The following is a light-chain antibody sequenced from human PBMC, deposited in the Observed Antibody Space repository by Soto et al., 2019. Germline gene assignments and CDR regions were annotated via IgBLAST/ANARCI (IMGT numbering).Light chain of an antibody. CDR3: QRYDNWTRT. V-gene: IGKV1-33*01. CDR1: LDISFL. CDR2: DXS. Sequence: EIEMTQSPSSLPASLGDRVTVTXQAGLDISFLFNWYQQEPGXAPKXXXVDXSNFETGCPSRLSGSGSATDFTSTINSLQPKDSDSYYWQRYDNWTRTFGGGTKVDIK. J-gene: IGKJ4*01.